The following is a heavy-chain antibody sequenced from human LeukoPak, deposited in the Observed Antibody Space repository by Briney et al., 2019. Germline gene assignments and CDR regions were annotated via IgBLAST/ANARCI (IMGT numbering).Heavy chain of an antibody. V-gene: IGHV3-30-3*01. Sequence: GGSLRLSCAASGFTFSSYATHWVRQAPGKGLEWVAVISYDGSNKYYADSVKGRFTISRDNSKNTLYLQMNSLRAEDTAVYYCARDGSLQLWRYFDYWGQGTLVTVSS. J-gene: IGHJ4*02. D-gene: IGHD5-18*01. CDR2: ISYDGSNK. CDR3: ARDGSLQLWRYFDY. CDR1: GFTFSSYA.